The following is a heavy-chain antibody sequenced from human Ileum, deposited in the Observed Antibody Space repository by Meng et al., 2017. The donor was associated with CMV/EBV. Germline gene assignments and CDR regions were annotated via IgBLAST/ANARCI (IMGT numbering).Heavy chain of an antibody. CDR1: GASVSSTTFT. V-gene: IGHV6-1*01. D-gene: IGHD6-13*01. CDR3: VRLTGNSWLDY. Sequence: GPDLLECPETLLHTCAISGASVSSTTFTWNWIRQSPSRGLEWLGRTYYRSKWFNDYALSVRGRITINPDISKNQLSLQLNSVTPEDTAVYYCVRLTGNSWLDYWGRGTLVTVSS. J-gene: IGHJ4*02. CDR2: TYYRSKWFN.